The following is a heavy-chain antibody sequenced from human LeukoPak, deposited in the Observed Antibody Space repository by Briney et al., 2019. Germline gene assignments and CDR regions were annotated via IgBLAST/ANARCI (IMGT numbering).Heavy chain of an antibody. CDR1: GGSINSGSYY. J-gene: IGHJ4*02. CDR2: IYSSGSA. V-gene: IGHV4-61*02. Sequence: PSETLSLTCIVSGGSINSGSYYWSWIRQPAGKGLEWIGRIYSSGSASYNPSLKSRVTISVDTSTNQFSLKLSSVTAADTALYYCATVSHSLIVVVWGQGTLVTVSS. D-gene: IGHD3-22*01. CDR3: ATVSHSLIVVV.